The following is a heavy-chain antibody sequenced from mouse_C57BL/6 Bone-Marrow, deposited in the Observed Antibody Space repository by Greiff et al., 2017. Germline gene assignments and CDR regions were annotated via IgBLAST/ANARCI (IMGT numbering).Heavy chain of an antibody. CDR3: ARSGYGSSYLAWFAY. CDR1: GYTFTSYW. Sequence: VQLQQPGAELVKPGASVKLSCKASGYTFTSYWMHWVKQRPGQGLEWIGMIHPNSGSTNYNQKFKSKATLTVDKSSSTAYMQLSSLTSEYSAVYYCARSGYGSSYLAWFAYWGQGTLVTVSA. V-gene: IGHV1-64*01. J-gene: IGHJ3*01. CDR2: IHPNSGST. D-gene: IGHD1-1*01.